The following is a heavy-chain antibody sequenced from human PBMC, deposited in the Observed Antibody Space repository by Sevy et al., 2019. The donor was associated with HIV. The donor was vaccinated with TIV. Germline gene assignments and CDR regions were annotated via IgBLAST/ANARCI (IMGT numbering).Heavy chain of an antibody. CDR1: GGSISNDDYY. CDR3: ARAHVVVVSATPYWYFDL. J-gene: IGHJ2*01. V-gene: IGHV4-30-4*01. D-gene: IGHD2-21*02. CDR2: ILYSGRP. Sequence: SETLSLTCTVSGGSISNDDYYWSWIRQPPGRGLEWIGYILYSGRPYYNPSLKSRFSISVDTSKNQFSLEVNSVTAADTAFYYCARAHVVVVSATPYWYFDLWGRGTLVTVSS.